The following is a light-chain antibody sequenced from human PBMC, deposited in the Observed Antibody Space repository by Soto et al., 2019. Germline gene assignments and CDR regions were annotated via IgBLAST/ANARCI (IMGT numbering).Light chain of an antibody. J-gene: IGLJ1*01. Sequence: QSALTQPRSVSASPGQSVTISCTGTSSVVGRYDYVSWYQQHPGKAPKLIVYDVTERPSGVPDRFSGSKSGNTASLTISGLQAEDEADYSCCSFAGSYSYVFGTGTKVTVL. CDR2: DVT. CDR1: SSVVGRYDY. V-gene: IGLV2-11*01. CDR3: CSFAGSYSYV.